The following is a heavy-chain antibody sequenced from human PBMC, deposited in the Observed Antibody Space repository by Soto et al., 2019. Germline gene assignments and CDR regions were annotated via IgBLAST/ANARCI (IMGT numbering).Heavy chain of an antibody. D-gene: IGHD2-8*02. J-gene: IGHJ4*02. CDR3: ARAPNPGGAPKGYYFAY. CDR1: GGSISSGGYC. V-gene: IGHV4-31*03. Sequence: SETLSLTCTVSGGSISSGGYCWSWIRQHPGKGLEWIGYIYYSGSTYYNPSLKSRVTISVDTSKNQFSLKLSSVTAADTAVYYCARAPNPGGAPKGYYFAYWVQGTLVTVSS. CDR2: IYYSGST.